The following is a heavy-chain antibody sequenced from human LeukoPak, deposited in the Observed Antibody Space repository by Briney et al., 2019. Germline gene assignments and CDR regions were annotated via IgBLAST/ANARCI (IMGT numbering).Heavy chain of an antibody. CDR2: ISYDGTYK. D-gene: IGHD6-19*01. Sequence: PGGSLRLSCAASGFTFSTYAMHWVRQAPGKGLEWVAVISYDGTYKDYADSVRGRFTISRDRSKNTLYLQINSLRPEDTAVYYCARDPVGSGWYRWFDPWGQGTLVTASS. J-gene: IGHJ5*02. V-gene: IGHV3-30*04. CDR1: GFTFSTYA. CDR3: ARDPVGSGWYRWFDP.